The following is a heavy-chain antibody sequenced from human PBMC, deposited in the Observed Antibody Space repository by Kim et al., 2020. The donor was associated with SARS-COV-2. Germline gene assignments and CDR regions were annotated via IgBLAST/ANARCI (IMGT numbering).Heavy chain of an antibody. CDR1: GGSISSYY. D-gene: IGHD6-19*01. CDR2: IYYSGST. J-gene: IGHJ4*02. CDR3: ARVPPGVAVAGFDY. V-gene: IGHV4-59*01. Sequence: SETLSLTCTVSGGSISSYYWSWIRQPPGKGLEWIGYIYYSGSTNYNPSLKSRVTISVDTSKNQFSLKLSSVTAADTAVYYCARVPPGVAVAGFDYWGQGTLVTVSS.